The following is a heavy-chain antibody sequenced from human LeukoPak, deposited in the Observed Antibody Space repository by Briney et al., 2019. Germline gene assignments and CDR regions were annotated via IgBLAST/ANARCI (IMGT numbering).Heavy chain of an antibody. CDR2: ISNSSSTM. D-gene: IGHD1-1*01. V-gene: IGHV3-48*02. CDR3: AREWNPSYYNYGVNV. Sequence: PGGSLRLSCAASGFTFSTFSMNRVRQAPGKGLEWVSYISNSSSTMDYADSVKGRFTISRDNAKNSLYLQMNSLRDEHTAVYYCAREWNPSYYNYGVNVWGQGTTVTVSS. CDR1: GFTFSTFS. J-gene: IGHJ6*02.